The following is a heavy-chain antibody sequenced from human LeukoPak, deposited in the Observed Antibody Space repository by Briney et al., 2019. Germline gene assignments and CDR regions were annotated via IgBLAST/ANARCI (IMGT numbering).Heavy chain of an antibody. V-gene: IGHV3-23*01. CDR2: ISGSGGST. Sequence: GGTLRLPCAASGITFSSYAMSWVRQAPGKGLEWVSAISGSGGSTYYADSVKGRFTISRDNSKNTLYLQMNSLRAEDTAVYYCAKVRSIAARPVPEYYYYYYMDVWGKGTTVTVSS. CDR1: GITFSSYA. J-gene: IGHJ6*03. CDR3: AKVRSIAARPVPEYYYYYYMDV. D-gene: IGHD6-6*01.